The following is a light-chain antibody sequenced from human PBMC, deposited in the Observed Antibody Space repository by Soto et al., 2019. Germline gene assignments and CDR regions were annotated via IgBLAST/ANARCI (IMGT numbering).Light chain of an antibody. J-gene: IGLJ1*01. CDR3: SSSTSSNTLV. Sequence: QSALTQPASVSGSPRQSITISCSGTTSDVGSNNYVSWYQQHPGGAPKLMIYEVSNRPSGVSDRFSGSKSVNTASLTISGLQAEDEADYYCSSSTSSNTLVFGTGTKLTVL. CDR1: TSDVGSNNY. V-gene: IGLV2-14*01. CDR2: EVS.